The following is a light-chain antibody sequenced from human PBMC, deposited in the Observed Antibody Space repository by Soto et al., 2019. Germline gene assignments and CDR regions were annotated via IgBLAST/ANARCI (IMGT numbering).Light chain of an antibody. J-gene: IGKJ1*01. Sequence: EIVMTQSPATLSVSPGERATLSCRASQSVSNNLAWYQQKPGQAPRLLIYGASTRAAGIPARFSGSGSGTEFTLTISSLQSEDSAIYYCQQYNNWPSWTFGQGTKVDIK. CDR2: GAS. CDR3: QQYNNWPSWT. CDR1: QSVSNN. V-gene: IGKV3-15*01.